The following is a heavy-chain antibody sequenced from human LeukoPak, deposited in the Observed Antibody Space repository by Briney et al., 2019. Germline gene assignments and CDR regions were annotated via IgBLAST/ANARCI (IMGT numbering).Heavy chain of an antibody. Sequence: GESLKISCKGSGYSFTSYWIGWVRQMPGKGLEWMGIIYPGDSDTRYSPSFRGQVTISADKSISTAYLQWSSLKASDTAMYYCARLSAYCGGDCYSGFDYWGQGTLVTVPS. J-gene: IGHJ4*02. V-gene: IGHV5-51*01. CDR3: ARLSAYCGGDCYSGFDY. D-gene: IGHD2-21*02. CDR1: GYSFTSYW. CDR2: IYPGDSDT.